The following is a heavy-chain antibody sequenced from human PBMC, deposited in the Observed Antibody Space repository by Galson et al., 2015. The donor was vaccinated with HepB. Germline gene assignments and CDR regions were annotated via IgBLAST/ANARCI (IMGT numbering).Heavy chain of an antibody. CDR2: IGTVGDT. Sequence: LRLSCAGYGFTFRTYNMHWVRQATGKGLEWVSAIGTVGDTYYAGSVKGRFTISRENARNSLYLQMSNLRAGDTAVYYCTRVVGDQFGTYHFDHWGQGTLVTVSS. D-gene: IGHD3-16*02. CDR3: TRVVGDQFGTYHFDH. J-gene: IGHJ4*02. CDR1: GFTFRTYN. V-gene: IGHV3-13*01.